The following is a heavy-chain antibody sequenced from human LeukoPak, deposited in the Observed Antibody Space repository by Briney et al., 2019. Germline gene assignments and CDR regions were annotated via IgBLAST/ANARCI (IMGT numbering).Heavy chain of an antibody. Sequence: PGGSLRLSCAASGFTFSSYGMHWVRQAPGKGLEWVAVIWYDGSNKYYADSVKGRFTNSRDNPKNTLYLQMNSLRAEDTAVYYCAREEMASSTSPFDYWGQGTLVTVSS. CDR2: IWYDGSNK. CDR3: AREEMASSTSPFDY. D-gene: IGHD2-2*01. CDR1: GFTFSSYG. J-gene: IGHJ4*02. V-gene: IGHV3-33*01.